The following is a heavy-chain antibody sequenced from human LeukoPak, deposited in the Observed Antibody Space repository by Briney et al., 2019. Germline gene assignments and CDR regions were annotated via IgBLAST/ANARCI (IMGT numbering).Heavy chain of an antibody. V-gene: IGHV1-8*03. CDR2: MNPNSGNT. J-gene: IGHJ6*03. Sequence: ASVKVSCKASGYTFTSYDINWVRQVTGQGLEWMGWMNPNSGNTGYAQKFQGRVTITRNTSISTAFMELSSLRSEDTAVYYCARRAVGNSHYYSMDVWGKGTTVTVSS. D-gene: IGHD6-19*01. CDR3: ARRAVGNSHYYSMDV. CDR1: GYTFTSYD.